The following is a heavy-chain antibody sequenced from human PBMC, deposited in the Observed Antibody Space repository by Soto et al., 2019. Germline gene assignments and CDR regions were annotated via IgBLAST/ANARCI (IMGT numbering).Heavy chain of an antibody. V-gene: IGHV3-74*01. Sequence: GGSLRLSCAASGFTLNSYWMNWVRQAPGKGLVWVSRIKGDGNSPTYADSVKGRFTVSRDHAKNTVYLQMNSLGVEDTAVYYCARGDWFDRWGQGTLVTVSS. CDR3: ARGDWFDR. CDR2: IKGDGNSP. CDR1: GFTLNSYW. J-gene: IGHJ5*02.